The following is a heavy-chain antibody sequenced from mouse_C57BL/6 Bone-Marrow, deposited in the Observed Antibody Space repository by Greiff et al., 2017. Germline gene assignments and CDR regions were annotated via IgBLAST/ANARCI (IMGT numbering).Heavy chain of an antibody. Sequence: QVQLQQPGAELVRPGSSVKLSCKASGYTFTSYWMHWVKQRPIQGLEWIGNIDPSDSETNYNQKFKDKSTLTVDKSYSTAYMPPSSLTSEDSAVYYCAREGLKKAMDYWGQGTSVTVSS. CDR1: GYTFTSYW. D-gene: IGHD1-3*01. V-gene: IGHV1-52*01. CDR2: IDPSDSET. J-gene: IGHJ4*01. CDR3: AREGLKKAMDY.